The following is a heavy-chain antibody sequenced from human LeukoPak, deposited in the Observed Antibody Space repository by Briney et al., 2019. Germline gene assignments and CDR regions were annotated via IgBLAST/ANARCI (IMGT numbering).Heavy chain of an antibody. J-gene: IGHJ4*02. CDR2: ISYDGSNK. D-gene: IGHD6-13*01. CDR3: ARGYSSSWYYFDY. V-gene: IGHV3-30-3*01. Sequence: GKSLRLSCAATGFTFSNYAMHWVRQAPGKGLEWVAVISYDGSNKNYADSVKGRVTISRDNSKNTLYLQMNSLRTEDTVVYYCARGYSSSWYYFDYWGQGTLVTVSS. CDR1: GFTFSNYA.